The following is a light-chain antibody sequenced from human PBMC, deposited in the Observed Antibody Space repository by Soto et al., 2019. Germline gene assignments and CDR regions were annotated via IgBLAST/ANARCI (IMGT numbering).Light chain of an antibody. V-gene: IGKV1-5*01. CDR2: DVS. Sequence: DITMSPSSATLAASIGRRLNLTCRASQNVTTWLAWYQHKPGKAPKLLLYDVSNLESGVPSRFSGSGSGTEFTLTISGLQAEVVGAYYCLQYYSHPFTGGGATKVDIK. J-gene: IGKJ4*01. CDR1: QNVTTW. CDR3: LQYYSHPFT.